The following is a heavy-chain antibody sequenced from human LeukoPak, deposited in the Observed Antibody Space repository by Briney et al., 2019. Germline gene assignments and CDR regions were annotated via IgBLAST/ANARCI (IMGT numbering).Heavy chain of an antibody. V-gene: IGHV3-15*01. CDR3: TSLNVDTARVTTYRY. D-gene: IGHD5-18*01. J-gene: IGHJ4*02. Sequence: GGSLRLSCAASGFTFRYAWMRWVRQAPGKGLEWVGRNKSKNDGGTTDYAAPVKGRFTISRDDSQNTLYLQMNSLKTEDTAVYFCTSLNVDTARVTTYRYWGQGTLVTVSS. CDR2: NKSKNDGGTT. CDR1: GFTFRYAW.